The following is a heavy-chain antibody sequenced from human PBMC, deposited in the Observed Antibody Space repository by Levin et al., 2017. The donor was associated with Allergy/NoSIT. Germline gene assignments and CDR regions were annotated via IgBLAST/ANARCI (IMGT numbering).Heavy chain of an antibody. V-gene: IGHV1-18*01. CDR3: ARQSVVVSARGDDAFDF. D-gene: IGHD2-21*02. J-gene: IGHJ3*01. CDR1: GYTFSRYG. CDR2: ISAQNGNT. Sequence: GASVKVSCKASGYTFSRYGISWVRQAPGQGPEWMGWISAQNGNTNYAQKFQGRVTMTTDTSTRTAYMEVRSLRYDDTAVYYCARQSVVVSARGDDAFDFWGQGTMVTVSS.